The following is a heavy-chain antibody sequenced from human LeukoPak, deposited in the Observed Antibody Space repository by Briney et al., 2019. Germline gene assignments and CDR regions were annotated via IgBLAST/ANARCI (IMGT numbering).Heavy chain of an antibody. J-gene: IGHJ5*02. D-gene: IGHD5-18*01. CDR1: GYTFTVYQ. V-gene: IGHV1-2*02. Sequence: ASVKVSFKASGYTFTVYQMHCERQAPGQGLEWMGWIRPYSGGTNYAQRFQGRVTMTTDTSISTAFMELSRLRSEDTAVYYCARGRRQLWPPLDPWGQGTLVTVSS. CDR3: ARGRRQLWPPLDP. CDR2: IRPYSGGT.